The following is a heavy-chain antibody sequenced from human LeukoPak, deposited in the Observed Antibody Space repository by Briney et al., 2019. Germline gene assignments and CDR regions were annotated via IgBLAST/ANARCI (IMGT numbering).Heavy chain of an antibody. CDR1: GYTFTNYY. V-gene: IGHV1-46*01. CDR3: ARATLYDYYFNY. CDR2: INPSGGST. D-gene: IGHD5/OR15-5a*01. J-gene: IGHJ4*02. Sequence: ASVKVSCKASGYTFTNYYMHWVRQAPGQGLEWMGIINPSGGSTSYAQKFQGRVTMTRDTSTSTVYTELSSLRSEGTAVYYCARATLYDYYFNYWGQGTLVTVSS.